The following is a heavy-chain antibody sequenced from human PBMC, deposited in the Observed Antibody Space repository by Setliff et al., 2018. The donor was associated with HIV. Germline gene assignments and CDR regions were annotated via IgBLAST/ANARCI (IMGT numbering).Heavy chain of an antibody. CDR2: IYYSGTT. CDR1: GDSISSAGHY. V-gene: IGHV4-31*03. D-gene: IGHD3-22*01. CDR3: ARGTYYYDTRGIFYGSHFDH. J-gene: IGHJ4*02. Sequence: SETLSLTCTVSGDSISSAGHYWSWIRQHPGKGLEWIGYIYYSGTTYYNPSLNSRLILSVDTSKNQFSVRLTSVTAADTAVYYCARGTYYYDTRGIFYGSHFDHWGQGALVTV.